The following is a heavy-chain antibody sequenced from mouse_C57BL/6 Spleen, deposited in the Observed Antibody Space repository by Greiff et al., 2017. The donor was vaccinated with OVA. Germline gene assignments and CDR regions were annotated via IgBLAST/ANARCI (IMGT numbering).Heavy chain of an antibody. CDR3: ARKLWYAMDY. V-gene: IGHV1-80*01. CDR1: GYAFSSYW. CDR2: IYPGDGDT. Sequence: QVQLKESGAELVKPGASVKISCKASGYAFSSYWMNWVKQRPGKGLEWIGQIYPGDGDTNYNGKFKGKATLTADKSSSTAYMQLSSLTSEDSAVYFCARKLWYAMDYWGQGTSVTVSS. J-gene: IGHJ4*01.